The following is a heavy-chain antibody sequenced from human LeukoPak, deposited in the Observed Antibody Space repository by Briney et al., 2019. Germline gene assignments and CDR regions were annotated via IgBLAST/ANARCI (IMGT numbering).Heavy chain of an antibody. J-gene: IGHJ4*02. V-gene: IGHV1-3*01. Sequence: ASVKVSCKASGYTFTSYDMHWVRQAPGQRLEWMGWINAGNGNTKYSQRFQGRVTITRDTSASTAYMELSSLRSEDTAVYYCARDSGEGLYLYYFDYWGQGTLVTVSS. CDR1: GYTFTSYD. CDR3: ARDSGEGLYLYYFDY. D-gene: IGHD3-10*01. CDR2: INAGNGNT.